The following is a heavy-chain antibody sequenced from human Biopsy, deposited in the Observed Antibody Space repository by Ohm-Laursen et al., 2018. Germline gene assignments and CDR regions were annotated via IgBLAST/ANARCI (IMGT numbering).Heavy chain of an antibody. J-gene: IGHJ4*02. V-gene: IGHV3-30*03. CDR1: GFSFSSYG. D-gene: IGHD4-23*01. CDR3: ATDDYSGDSAY. Sequence: SLRHSCAASGFSFSSYGMHWVRQAPGKGLEWVAVISDDGRNKYYIDSVRGRFTISRDNSKNTLYLQMNSLRADDTAVYYCATDDYSGDSAYWGQGTLVTVSS. CDR2: ISDDGRNK.